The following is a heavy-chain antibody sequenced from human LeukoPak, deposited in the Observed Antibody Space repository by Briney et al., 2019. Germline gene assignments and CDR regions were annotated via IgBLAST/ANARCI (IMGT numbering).Heavy chain of an antibody. J-gene: IGHJ4*02. CDR2: IIPIFGTA. Sequence: ASVKVSCKASGGTFSSYAISWVRQAPGQGLEWMGGIIPIFGTANYAQKFQGRVTMTTDTSTSTAYMELRSLRSDDTAVYYCARTRVGRGNYYDSSGYYLGYWGQGTLVTVSS. D-gene: IGHD3-22*01. CDR3: ARTRVGRGNYYDSSGYYLGY. CDR1: GGTFSSYA. V-gene: IGHV1-69*05.